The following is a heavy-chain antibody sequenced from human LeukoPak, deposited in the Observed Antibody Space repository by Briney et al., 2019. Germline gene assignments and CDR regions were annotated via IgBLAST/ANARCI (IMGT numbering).Heavy chain of an antibody. D-gene: IGHD3-3*01. Sequence: KSSETLSLTCAVSGGSIKSNNWWSWVRQPPGKGLEWIGEVYHSGSTHYNPSLESRVTVSVDKSKNRFSLDLSSVTAADTAVYYCARFCNGPGWLSGYYCAIDVWGQGTTVTVSS. CDR3: ARFCNGPGWLSGYYCAIDV. CDR2: VYHSGST. V-gene: IGHV4-4*02. J-gene: IGHJ6*02. CDR1: GGSIKSNNW.